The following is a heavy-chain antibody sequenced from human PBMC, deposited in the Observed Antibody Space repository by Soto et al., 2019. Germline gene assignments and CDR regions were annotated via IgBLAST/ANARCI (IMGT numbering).Heavy chain of an antibody. CDR3: AKVYGQLWLLLFDY. CDR1: GFTFSNYA. D-gene: IGHD5-18*01. V-gene: IGHV3-23*01. J-gene: IGHJ4*02. CDR2: ISGSGGIT. Sequence: EVQLLESGGGLVQPGGSLRLSCAASGFTFSNYAMTWVRQAPGKVLEWVSTISGSGGITYYADSVKGRFTISRDNSKNTLYLQMNSLRAEDTAVYYCAKVYGQLWLLLFDYWGQGSLVSVSS.